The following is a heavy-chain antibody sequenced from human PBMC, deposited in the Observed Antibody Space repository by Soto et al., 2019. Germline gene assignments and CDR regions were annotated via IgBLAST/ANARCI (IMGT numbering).Heavy chain of an antibody. V-gene: IGHV3-23*01. CDR1: GFTFSNYA. Sequence: EVQLLESGGGLVQPGGSLRLSCAASGFTFSNYAMSWVRQAPGKGLQWVSAIRGSGASTYYVDSVKGRFTIARDNSKNTLYLQMNSLRAEDTAVYYCAKDQGVSSGYTDDYWGQGTLVTVSS. J-gene: IGHJ4*02. CDR2: IRGSGAST. D-gene: IGHD6-19*01. CDR3: AKDQGVSSGYTDDY.